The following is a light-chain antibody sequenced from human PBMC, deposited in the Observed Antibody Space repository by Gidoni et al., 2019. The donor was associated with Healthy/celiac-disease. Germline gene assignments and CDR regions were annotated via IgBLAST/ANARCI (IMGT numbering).Light chain of an antibody. CDR2: DAS. J-gene: IGKJ4*01. CDR1: QSISRY. V-gene: IGKV1-5*03. CDR3: QQYNTYPLT. Sequence: DIQMTQSPSTLSASVGDRVTITCRTSQSISRYLAWHQQKPGKAPNLLIYDASSLESGVPSRFSGSGSGTEFTLTISSLQPDDFATYYCQQYNTYPLTFGGGTKVEIK.